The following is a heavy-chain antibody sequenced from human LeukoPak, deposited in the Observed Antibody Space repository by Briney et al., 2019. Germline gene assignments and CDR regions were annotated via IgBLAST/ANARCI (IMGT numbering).Heavy chain of an antibody. J-gene: IGHJ4*02. D-gene: IGHD6-13*01. CDR1: GFTFNSYS. Sequence: PGGSLRLSCAASGFTFNSYSMNWVRQAPGMGLEWVSAISGNSGNTHYADSVKGRFTISRDNSKNTLYLQMNSLRAEDTAIYYCAKPARVGAVDYWGQGTLVTVSS. CDR3: AKPARVGAVDY. V-gene: IGHV3-23*01. CDR2: ISGNSGNT.